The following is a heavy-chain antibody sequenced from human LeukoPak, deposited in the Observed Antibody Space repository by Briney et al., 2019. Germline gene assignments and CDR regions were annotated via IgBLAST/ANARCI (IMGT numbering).Heavy chain of an antibody. J-gene: IGHJ6*03. D-gene: IGHD3-10*01. CDR3: ARGPPHYGSGSYKYYYYMDV. V-gene: IGHV3-53*01. CDR2: IYSGGST. CDR1: GFTVSSNY. Sequence: PGGSLRLSCAASGFTVSSNYMSWVRQAPGKGLEWVSVIYSGGSTYYADSVKGRFTISRDNAKNSLYLQMNSLRAEDTAVYYCARGPPHYGSGSYKYYYYMDVWGKGTTVTVSS.